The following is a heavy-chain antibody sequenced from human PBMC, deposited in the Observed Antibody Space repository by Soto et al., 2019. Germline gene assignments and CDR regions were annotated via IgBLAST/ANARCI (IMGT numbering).Heavy chain of an antibody. D-gene: IGHD3-16*02. Sequence: QVQLVESGGGVVQPGRSLRLSCAASGFTFSSYAMHWVRQAPGKGLEWVAVISYDGSNKYYADSVKGRFTISRDNSKNTLYLQMNSLRAEDTAVYYCARGLGGGIVTPNDYLGQGTLVTVSS. CDR2: ISYDGSNK. J-gene: IGHJ4*02. V-gene: IGHV3-30-3*01. CDR3: ARGLGGGIVTPNDY. CDR1: GFTFSSYA.